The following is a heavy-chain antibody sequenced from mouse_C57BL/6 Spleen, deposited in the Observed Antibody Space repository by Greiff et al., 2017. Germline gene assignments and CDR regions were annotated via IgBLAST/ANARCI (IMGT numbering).Heavy chain of an antibody. Sequence: QVQLQQSGAELVRPGTSVKVSCKASGYAFTNYLIEWVKQRPGQGLEWVGVINPGSGGTNYTEKFKGKATLTADKASSTAYMQLSSLTSEDSAVYYCARDPYNGYFYFDYWGQGTTLTVSS. D-gene: IGHD2-3*01. CDR2: INPGSGGT. J-gene: IGHJ2*01. CDR1: GYAFTNYL. CDR3: ARDPYNGYFYFDY. V-gene: IGHV1-54*01.